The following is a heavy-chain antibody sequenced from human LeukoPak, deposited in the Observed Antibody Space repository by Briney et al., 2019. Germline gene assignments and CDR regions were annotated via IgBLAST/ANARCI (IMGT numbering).Heavy chain of an antibody. CDR1: GFTFSSYG. V-gene: IGHV3-30*03. CDR2: IPYDGSNK. CDR3: ATEGFDY. J-gene: IGHJ4*02. Sequence: GGSLRLSCAASGFTFSSYGMHWVRQAPGKGLEWVAVIPYDGSNKYYADSVKGRFTISRDNSKNTLYLQMNSLRAEDTAVYYCATEGFDYWGRGTLVTVSS.